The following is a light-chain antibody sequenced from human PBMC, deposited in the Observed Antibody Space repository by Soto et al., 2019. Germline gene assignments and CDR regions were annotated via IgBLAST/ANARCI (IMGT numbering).Light chain of an antibody. J-gene: IGLJ2*01. CDR1: ALTKQY. CDR3: QSADSSGDYVV. CDR2: KDT. V-gene: IGLV3-25*02. Sequence: SYELTQPPSVSVSPGQTASITCSGDALTKQYIYWYQQRPGQAPILVIYKDTERPSGIPERFSGSSSGTIVTLTISGVLPEDEADYYCQSADSSGDYVVFGGGTKLTVL.